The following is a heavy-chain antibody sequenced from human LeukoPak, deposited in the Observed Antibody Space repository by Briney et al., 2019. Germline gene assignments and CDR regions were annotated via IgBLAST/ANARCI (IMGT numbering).Heavy chain of an antibody. V-gene: IGHV3-48*03. CDR1: GFTFSSYG. Sequence: GGSLRLSCAASGFTFSSYGMSWVRQAPGKGLEWVSYISSSGSTIYYADSVKGRFTISRDNAKNSLYLQMNSLRAEDTAVYYCAREEYYYDSSGVLRYWGQGTLVTVSS. D-gene: IGHD3-22*01. CDR3: AREEYYYDSSGVLRY. J-gene: IGHJ4*02. CDR2: ISSSGSTI.